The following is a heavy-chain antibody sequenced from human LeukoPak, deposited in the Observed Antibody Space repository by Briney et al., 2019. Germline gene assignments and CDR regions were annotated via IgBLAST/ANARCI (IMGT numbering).Heavy chain of an antibody. D-gene: IGHD3-9*01. CDR3: AREYILTAYYGDY. CDR2: INLNSGGT. J-gene: IGHJ4*02. V-gene: IGHV1-2*02. Sequence: ASVKVSCKASGYTFTGYYMHWVRQAPGQGLEWMGWINLNSGGTNYAQKFQGRVTMTRDTSISTAYMELSRLRSDDTAVYYCAREYILTAYYGDYWGQGTLVTVSS. CDR1: GYTFTGYY.